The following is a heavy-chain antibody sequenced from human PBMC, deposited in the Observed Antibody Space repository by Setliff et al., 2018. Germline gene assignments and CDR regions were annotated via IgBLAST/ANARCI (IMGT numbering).Heavy chain of an antibody. J-gene: IGHJ4*02. CDR2: VLHSGRT. V-gene: IGHV4-38-2*01. CDR3: ARLDTNTYATFDY. D-gene: IGHD5-18*01. Sequence: LSLTCAVSGFSIISNYYWAWIRQPPGKGLEWIGSVLHSGRTPYNPSLKSRVTISADTSKNQFSLKLPSVTAADTAVYYCARLDTNTYATFDYWGQGTLVTVSS. CDR1: GFSIISNYY.